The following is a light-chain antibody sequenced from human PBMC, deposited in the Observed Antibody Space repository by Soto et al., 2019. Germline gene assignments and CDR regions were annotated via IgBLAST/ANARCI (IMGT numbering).Light chain of an antibody. CDR3: QQYGSSPWT. J-gene: IGKJ1*01. V-gene: IGKV3-20*01. CDR1: QPLRSRY. Sequence: EFVLTQSPATLSLSVGERATLSCRTSQPLRSRYLAWYQQKVGQAPKLLMYSASTRASGIPDRFSGSGSGTDFTLTISRLEPEDFAVYYCQQYGSSPWTFCQGTQVAVK. CDR2: SAS.